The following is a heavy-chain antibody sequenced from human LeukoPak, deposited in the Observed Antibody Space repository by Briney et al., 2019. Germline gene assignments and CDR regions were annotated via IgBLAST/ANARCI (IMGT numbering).Heavy chain of an antibody. CDR2: ISGSGGST. D-gene: IGHD1-26*01. CDR3: ARVERIVRPTWTSDYMDV. V-gene: IGHV3-23*01. CDR1: GFTFSSYG. J-gene: IGHJ6*03. Sequence: GGSLRLSCTASGFTFSSYGMSWVRQAPGKGLEWVSAISGSGGSTYYADSVKGRFTISRDNAKNSLYLQMNSLRAEDTAVYYCARVERIVRPTWTSDYMDVWGQGTTVTVSS.